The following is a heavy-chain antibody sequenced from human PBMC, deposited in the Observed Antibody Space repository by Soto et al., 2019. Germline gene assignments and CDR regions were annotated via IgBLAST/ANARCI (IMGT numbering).Heavy chain of an antibody. CDR1: GGSISSYY. J-gene: IGHJ6*02. V-gene: IGHV4-59*01. Sequence: QVQLQESGPGLVKPSETLSLTCTVSGGSISSYYWSWIRQPPGKGLEWIGYIYYSGSTNYNPPLKIRVTISVDTSKNQFSLKLRSVAAAVMAVYYCARVPAAGTYYYGMDVWGQGTTVTVSS. D-gene: IGHD6-13*01. CDR3: ARVPAAGTYYYGMDV. CDR2: IYYSGST.